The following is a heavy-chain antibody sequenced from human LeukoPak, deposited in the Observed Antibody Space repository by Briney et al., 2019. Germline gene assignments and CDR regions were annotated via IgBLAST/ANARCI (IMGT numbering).Heavy chain of an antibody. CDR2: IVVGSGNT. CDR1: GFTFTISA. D-gene: IGHD3-22*01. J-gene: IGHJ3*01. Sequence: GASVTVSCKASGFTFTISAVQWVRQARGQRLEWIGWIVVGSGNTNYAQKFQERVTITRDMSTSLVYMELSSLRSEDTAVYYCAAEAAYYYDSRDAFDVWGQGTMVTVSS. V-gene: IGHV1-58*01. CDR3: AAEAAYYYDSRDAFDV.